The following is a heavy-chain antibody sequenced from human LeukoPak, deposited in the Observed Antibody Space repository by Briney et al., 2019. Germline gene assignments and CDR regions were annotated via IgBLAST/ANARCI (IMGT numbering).Heavy chain of an antibody. J-gene: IGHJ3*02. CDR1: GVSISSDKYY. V-gene: IGHV4-31*03. D-gene: IGHD2-21*01. CDR2: MYYSGST. Sequence: PSDTVSLTCTVSGVSISSDKYYWSWIRQRPGKGLEWIGYMYYSGSTSYNPSLKSRVSISVDTSKSQFSLKLSSVTAADTAVYYCATPYCGTISCLNVFDIWGQGTMVTVSS. CDR3: ATPYCGTISCLNVFDI.